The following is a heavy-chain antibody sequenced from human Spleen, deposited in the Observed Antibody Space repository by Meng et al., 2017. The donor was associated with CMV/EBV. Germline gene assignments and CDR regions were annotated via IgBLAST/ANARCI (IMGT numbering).Heavy chain of an antibody. CDR2: INPNSGGT. V-gene: IGHV1-2*02. CDR3: ARDLGRYCSSTSCYWGSPLDY. J-gene: IGHJ4*02. CDR1: YY. Sequence: YYMHWGRQAPGQGLEWMGWINPNSGGTNSAQKFQGRVTMTRDTSISTAYMELSRLRSDDTAVYYCARDLGRYCSSTSCYWGSPLDYWGQGTLVTVSS. D-gene: IGHD2-2*01.